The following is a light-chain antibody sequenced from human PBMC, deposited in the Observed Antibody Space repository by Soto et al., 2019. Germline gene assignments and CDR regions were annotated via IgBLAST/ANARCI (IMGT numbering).Light chain of an antibody. V-gene: IGKV3-15*01. Sequence: EIVMTQSPATLSVSPGERATLSCRASQSVSSNLAWYQQKPGQAPRLLIYGASTRATGIPARFSGSGSGTEFTLTISSLQSEDFAVYYCQQYNNWPLFGKGTKVEIK. CDR2: GAS. CDR1: QSVSSN. CDR3: QQYNNWPL. J-gene: IGKJ1*01.